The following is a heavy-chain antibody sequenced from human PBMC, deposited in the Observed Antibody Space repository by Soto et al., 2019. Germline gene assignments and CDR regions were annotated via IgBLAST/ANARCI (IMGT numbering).Heavy chain of an antibody. CDR1: GDSLSSNSAA. D-gene: IGHD6-13*01. Sequence: SQTLSLTCAISGDSLSSNSAAWNWIRQSPSRGLEWLGRTYYRSKWYNDYAVSVKSRITINPDTSKNQFSLHLNSVTPEDTAVYYCARWEYSSNWYAWFDPWGQGTLVTVSS. CDR3: ARWEYSSNWYAWFDP. J-gene: IGHJ5*02. V-gene: IGHV6-1*01. CDR2: TYYRSKWYN.